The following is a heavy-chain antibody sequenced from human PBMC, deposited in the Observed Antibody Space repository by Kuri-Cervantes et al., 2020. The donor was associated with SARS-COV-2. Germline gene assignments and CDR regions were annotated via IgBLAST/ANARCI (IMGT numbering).Heavy chain of an antibody. Sequence: GESLKISCAASGFTFSSYWMSWVRQVPGKGLVWVSRINTDGRSTYYADSVKGRLTISRDNSKNTLYLQMNSLRAEDTAVYYCARELPYYGMDVWGQGTTVTVSS. D-gene: IGHD2-21*02. CDR3: ARELPYYGMDV. J-gene: IGHJ6*02. CDR1: GFTFSSYW. V-gene: IGHV3-74*01. CDR2: INTDGRST.